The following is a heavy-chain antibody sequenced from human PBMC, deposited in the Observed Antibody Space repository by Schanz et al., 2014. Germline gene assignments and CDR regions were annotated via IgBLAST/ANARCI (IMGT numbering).Heavy chain of an antibody. CDR1: GFSFSSYT. V-gene: IGHV3-23*01. CDR3: AKDRWRATVMVDAFDI. CDR2: LTGSGGGT. Sequence: EVQLLDSGGGLVQPGGSLRLSCAASGFSFSSYTMSWVRQAPGKGLQWVSSLTGSGGGTYYAGSVRGRFAISRDNSKNTVHLQMNSLRAEDTAVYFCAKDRWRATVMVDAFDIWGQGTKVTVSS. J-gene: IGHJ3*02. D-gene: IGHD4-4*01.